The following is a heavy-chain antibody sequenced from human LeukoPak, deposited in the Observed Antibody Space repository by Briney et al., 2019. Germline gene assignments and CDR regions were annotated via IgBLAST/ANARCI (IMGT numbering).Heavy chain of an antibody. J-gene: IGHJ5*02. V-gene: IGHV1-2*02. CDR2: INPNSGGT. CDR3: ARGGSGSYFSWLDP. D-gene: IGHD3-10*01. Sequence: ASVKVSCKASGYTFTDYYIHWVRQAPGQGLECMGWINPNSGGTNYAQKFQGRVTMTRDTSISTAYTELSRLRSDDTAVYYCARGGSGSYFSWLDPWGQGTLVTVSS. CDR1: GYTFTDYY.